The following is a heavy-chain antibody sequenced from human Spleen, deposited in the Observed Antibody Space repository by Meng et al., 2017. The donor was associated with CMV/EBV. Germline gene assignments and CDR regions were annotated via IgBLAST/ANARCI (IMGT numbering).Heavy chain of an antibody. V-gene: IGHV1-2*02. Sequence: ASVKVSCKTSGGTFSSHTISWVRQAPGQGLEWMGWINPNSGGTNYAQKFQGTVTMTRDTSISTFYMELSSLRSDDTAVYYCARGWESDSWYFGPLDRWGQGTLVTVSS. J-gene: IGHJ5*02. CDR3: ARGWESDSWYFGPLDR. CDR2: INPNSGGT. CDR1: GGTFSSHT. D-gene: IGHD6-13*01.